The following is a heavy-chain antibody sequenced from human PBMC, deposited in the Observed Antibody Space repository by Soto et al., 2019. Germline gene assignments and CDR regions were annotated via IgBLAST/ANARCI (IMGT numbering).Heavy chain of an antibody. Sequence: QVQLQESGPGLVKPSETLSLTCTVSGGSISNYYWSWIRQPAGKGLEWIGRIYTSGNTNYNPSLKGRVTMSVDMSKNQFSLKLSSVAAADTAVYYRARDDNGDNGRAFDPWGQGTLVTVSS. CDR1: GGSISNYY. D-gene: IGHD4-17*01. J-gene: IGHJ5*02. CDR3: ARDDNGDNGRAFDP. CDR2: IYTSGNT. V-gene: IGHV4-4*07.